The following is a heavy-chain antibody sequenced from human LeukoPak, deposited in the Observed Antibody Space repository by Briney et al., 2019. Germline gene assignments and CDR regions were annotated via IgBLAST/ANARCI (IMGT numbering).Heavy chain of an antibody. CDR2: MSYDGSNK. J-gene: IGHJ4*02. V-gene: IGHV3-30*18. D-gene: IGHD6-19*01. CDR3: AKDGSHSSGWLGYFDY. CDR1: GFTFSSYG. Sequence: GRSLRLSCAASGFTFSSYGMHWVRQAPGKGLEWVAVMSYDGSNKYYADSVKGRFTISRDNSKNTLYLQMNSLRAEDTAVFYCAKDGSHSSGWLGYFDYWGQGTLVTVSS.